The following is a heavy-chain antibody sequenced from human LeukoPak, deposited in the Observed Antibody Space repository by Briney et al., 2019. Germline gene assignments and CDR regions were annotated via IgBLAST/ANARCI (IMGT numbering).Heavy chain of an antibody. Sequence: GGSLRLSCAASGFTFNNYAMSWVRQAPGKGLEWVSAISGSGGSTYYADSVKGRFTISRDNAKNSLYLQMNSLRAEDTAVYYCARDSGAARRTDAFDIWGQGTMVTVSS. CDR1: GFTFNNYA. V-gene: IGHV3-23*01. D-gene: IGHD6-6*01. CDR2: ISGSGGST. CDR3: ARDSGAARRTDAFDI. J-gene: IGHJ3*02.